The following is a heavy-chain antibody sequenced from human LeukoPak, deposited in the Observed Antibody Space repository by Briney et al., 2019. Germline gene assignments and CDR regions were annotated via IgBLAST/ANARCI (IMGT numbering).Heavy chain of an antibody. V-gene: IGHV1-69*13. CDR1: GGTFSSYA. CDR2: IIPIFGTA. D-gene: IGHD6-19*01. Sequence: SVKVSCEASGGTFSSYAISWVRQAPGQGLEWMGGIIPIFGTANYAQKFQGRVTITADESTSTAYMELSSLRSEDTAVYYCASLDSKWLNYWGQGTLVTVSS. CDR3: ASLDSKWLNY. J-gene: IGHJ4*02.